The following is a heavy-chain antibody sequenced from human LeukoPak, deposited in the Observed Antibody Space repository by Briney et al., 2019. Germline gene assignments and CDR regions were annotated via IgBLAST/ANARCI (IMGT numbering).Heavy chain of an antibody. CDR3: AKDITIFGVVNSAVDY. Sequence: GGSLRLSCAASGFTFSSYGMHWVRQAPGKGLEWVAFIRYDGSNKYYADSVKGRFTISRDNSKNTLYLQMNSLRAEDTAVYYCAKDITIFGVVNSAVDYWGQGTLVTVSS. CDR1: GFTFSSYG. D-gene: IGHD3-3*01. CDR2: IRYDGSNK. V-gene: IGHV3-30*02. J-gene: IGHJ4*02.